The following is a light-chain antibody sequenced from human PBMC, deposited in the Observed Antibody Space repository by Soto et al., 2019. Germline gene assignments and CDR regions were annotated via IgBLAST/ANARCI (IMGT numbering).Light chain of an antibody. J-gene: IGKJ2*01. V-gene: IGKV3-20*01. CDR1: QSVSSSY. CDR2: GAS. Sequence: EIVLTQSPGTLSLFPGERATLSCRASQSVSSSYLAWYRQKPGQAPRLLIFGASSRATCVPDRFSGSGSGTDFTLTISRLEPEDFAVYYCQQYGSSPYTFGQGTKLEIK. CDR3: QQYGSSPYT.